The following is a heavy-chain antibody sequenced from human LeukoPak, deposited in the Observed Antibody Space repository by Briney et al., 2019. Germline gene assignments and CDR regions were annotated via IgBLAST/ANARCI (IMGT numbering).Heavy chain of an antibody. J-gene: IGHJ4*02. CDR1: GFSFNIYS. CDR3: TRVGGRGIDY. Sequence: GGSLRLSCSASGFSFNIYSMSWVRQSPGKGLEWIAYTGSIGSTIHYADSVKGRFTISRDNAKKSLFLQMDRLRGDDTAVYYCTRVGGRGIDYWGQGSLVLVSS. CDR2: TGSIGSTI. V-gene: IGHV3-48*01.